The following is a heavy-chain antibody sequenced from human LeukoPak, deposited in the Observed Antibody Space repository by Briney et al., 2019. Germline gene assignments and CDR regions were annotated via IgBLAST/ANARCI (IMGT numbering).Heavy chain of an antibody. CDR2: IYSGGIT. CDR3: ARSLDYGDYDGFDF. D-gene: IGHD4-17*01. CDR1: GFIIHDHG. V-gene: IGHV3-53*01. J-gene: IGHJ5*01. Sequence: TGRSLRLSCVGSGFIIHDHGMHWVRQAPGKGLEWVSLIYSGGITVYADSVKGRFTSSRDNSRNTLYLQMHSLRVEDTAMYYCARSLDYGDYDGFDFWGPGTLVTVSS.